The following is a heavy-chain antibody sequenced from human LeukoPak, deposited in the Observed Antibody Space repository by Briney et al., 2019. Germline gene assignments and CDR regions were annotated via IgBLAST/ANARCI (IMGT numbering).Heavy chain of an antibody. CDR3: ARRGYGGFDP. CDR1: GYSISSGYY. V-gene: IGHV4-38-2*01. CDR2: ICHSGST. Sequence: KTSETLSLTCAVSGYSISSGYYWGWIRQPPGKGLEWIGSICHSGSTYYNPSLKSRVTISVDTSKNQFSLKLSSVTAADTAVYYCARRGYGGFDPWGQGTLVTVSS. J-gene: IGHJ5*02. D-gene: IGHD4-17*01.